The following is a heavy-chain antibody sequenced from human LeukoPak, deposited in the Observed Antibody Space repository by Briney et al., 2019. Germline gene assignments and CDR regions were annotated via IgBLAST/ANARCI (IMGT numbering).Heavy chain of an antibody. CDR2: IKHSGST. V-gene: IGHV4-34*01. CDR3: ARLSALRGYTNNWRDTRTSEKLRRSNWFDP. Sequence: SETLSLTCAVYGGSFSGYYWSWIRQSPEKGLEWIGEIKHSGSTNYNPSLKSRVTLSVDMSKNQFSLKLSSVTAADTAVYYCARLSALRGYTNNWRDTRTSEKLRRSNWFDPWGQGTLVTVSS. D-gene: IGHD5-12*01. CDR1: GGSFSGYY. J-gene: IGHJ5*02.